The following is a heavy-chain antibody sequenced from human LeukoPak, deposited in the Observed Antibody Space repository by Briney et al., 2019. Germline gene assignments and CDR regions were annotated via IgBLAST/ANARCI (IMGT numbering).Heavy chain of an antibody. V-gene: IGHV1-8*03. Sequence: ASVKVSCKASGGTFSSYAISWVRQATGQGLEWMGWMNPNSGNTGYAQKFQGRVTITRNTSISTAYMELSSLRSEDTAVYYCARGQFGHYYGSGSYYNDNNFDYWGQGTLVTVSS. J-gene: IGHJ4*02. CDR2: MNPNSGNT. D-gene: IGHD3-10*01. CDR3: ARGQFGHYYGSGSYYNDNNFDY. CDR1: GGTFSSYA.